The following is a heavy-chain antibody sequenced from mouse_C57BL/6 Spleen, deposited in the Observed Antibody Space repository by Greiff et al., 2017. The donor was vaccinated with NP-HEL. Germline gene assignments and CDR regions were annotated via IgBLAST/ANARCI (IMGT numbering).Heavy chain of an antibody. CDR2: ISSGGSYT. Sequence: EVKLVESGGDLVKPGGSLKLSCAASGFTFSSYGMSWVRQTPDKRLEWVATISSGGSYTYYPDSVKGRFTISRDNAKNTLYLQMSSLKSEDTAMYYCARPPVVATYYAMDYWGQGTSVTVSS. V-gene: IGHV5-6*02. CDR1: GFTFSSYG. D-gene: IGHD1-1*01. CDR3: ARPPVVATYYAMDY. J-gene: IGHJ4*01.